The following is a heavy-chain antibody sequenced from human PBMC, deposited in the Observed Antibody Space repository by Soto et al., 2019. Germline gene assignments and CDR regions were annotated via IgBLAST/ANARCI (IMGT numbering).Heavy chain of an antibody. D-gene: IGHD2-15*01. CDR2: INPNSGGT. CDR3: ARERVVLYYYYYYGMDV. V-gene: IGHV1-2*02. J-gene: IGHJ6*02. Sequence: ASVKVSCKASGYTFTGYYMHWGRQAPGQGLEWMGWINPNSGGTNYAQKFQGRVTMTRDTSISTAYMELSRLRSDDTAVYYCARERVVLYYYYYYGMDVWGQGTTVTVSS. CDR1: GYTFTGYY.